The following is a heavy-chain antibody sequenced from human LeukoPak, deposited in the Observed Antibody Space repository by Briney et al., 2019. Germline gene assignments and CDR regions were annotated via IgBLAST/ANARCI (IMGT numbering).Heavy chain of an antibody. Sequence: PSETLSLTCAVYGGSFSGYYWSWIRQPPGKGLEWIGEINHSGSTNYNPSLKSRVTISVDTSKNQFSLKLSSVTAADTAVYYCARRTKAYCGGDCYSWAFDIWGQGTMVTVSS. V-gene: IGHV4-34*01. CDR2: INHSGST. CDR3: ARRTKAYCGGDCYSWAFDI. J-gene: IGHJ3*02. CDR1: GGSFSGYY. D-gene: IGHD2-21*02.